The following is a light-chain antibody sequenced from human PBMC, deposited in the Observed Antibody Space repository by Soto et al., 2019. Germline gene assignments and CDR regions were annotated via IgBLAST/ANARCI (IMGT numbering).Light chain of an antibody. CDR2: EVS. Sequence: QSALTQPASVSGSPGQSITISCTGTSSDVGGYNYVSWYQQHPGKAPKLMIYEVSNWPSGVSNRFSGSKSGNTASLTISGLQAEDEADYYCSSYTSSSTHGVFGGGTKVTVL. CDR3: SSYTSSSTHGV. J-gene: IGLJ3*02. V-gene: IGLV2-14*01. CDR1: SSDVGGYNY.